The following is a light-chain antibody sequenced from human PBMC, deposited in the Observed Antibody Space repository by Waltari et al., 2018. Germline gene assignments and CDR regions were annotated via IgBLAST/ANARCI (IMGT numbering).Light chain of an antibody. V-gene: IGLV2-23*01. J-gene: IGLJ1*01. CDR2: EGS. CDR1: SSDVGTFNL. CDR3: CSYAGSGTYV. Sequence: QSALTQPASASGSAGQSITISCTATSSDVGTFNLVSWYQYHPGKDPKVMIYEGSNRPSGVSNRFSVSQSGNTASLTIPGLQAEDEADYYCCSYAGSGTYVFGAGTKVTVL.